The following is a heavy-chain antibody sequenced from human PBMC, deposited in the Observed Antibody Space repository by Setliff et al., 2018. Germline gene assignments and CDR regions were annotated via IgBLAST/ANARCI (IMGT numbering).Heavy chain of an antibody. CDR2: ISNDAYTI. Sequence: GGSLRLSCAASGFSFSDYYMMWIPQAPGKGLGWVSYISNDAYTIHYADSIKGRLTISRDNSKNTVLQQMNSLRVEDTAVYYCARIHYETSTQNPTLFDHWGQGALVTVSS. CDR3: ARIHYETSTQNPTLFDH. CDR1: GFSFSDYY. V-gene: IGHV3-11*01. D-gene: IGHD3-22*01. J-gene: IGHJ4*02.